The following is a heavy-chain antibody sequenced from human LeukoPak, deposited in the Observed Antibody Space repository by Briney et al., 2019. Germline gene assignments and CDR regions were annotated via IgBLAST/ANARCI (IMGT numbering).Heavy chain of an antibody. CDR1: GVSISSYY. CDR2: IYATGST. Sequence: PSETLSLTCSVSGVSISSYYWNWIRQPAGKGLEWIGRIYATGSTNYNPSLKSRVTMSVDTSKNQFSLTLSSVTAADTAVYYCARAHPGDYGDFQFDYWGQGTLVTVSS. D-gene: IGHD4-17*01. J-gene: IGHJ4*02. CDR3: ARAHPGDYGDFQFDY. V-gene: IGHV4-4*07.